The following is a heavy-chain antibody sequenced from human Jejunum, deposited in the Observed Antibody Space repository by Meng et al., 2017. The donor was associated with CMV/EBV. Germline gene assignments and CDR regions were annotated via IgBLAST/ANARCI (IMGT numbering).Heavy chain of an antibody. D-gene: IGHD6-13*01. V-gene: IGHV3-21*01. CDR1: GFTFSSYS. CDR2: ISSDSNFI. CDR3: ARSPPISRWDY. Sequence: EVQLVESGGXLVKPGGSLXLSCAASGFTFSSYSMNWVRQAPGEGLEWVASISSDSNFIYYADSVKGRFTISRDNAKNSLYLQMNSLRAEDTAVYSCARSPPISRWDYWGQGTLVTVSS. J-gene: IGHJ4*02.